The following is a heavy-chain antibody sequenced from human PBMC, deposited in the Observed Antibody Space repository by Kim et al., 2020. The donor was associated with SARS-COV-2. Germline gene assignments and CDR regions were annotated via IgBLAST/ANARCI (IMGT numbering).Heavy chain of an antibody. CDR2: IYSGGSST. V-gene: IGHV3-23*03. Sequence: GGSLRLSCAASGFTFSSYAMSWVRQAPGKGLEWVSVIYSGGSSTYYADSVKGRFTISRDNSKNTLYLQMNSLRAEDTAVYYCAGAGYTAMDYYYYYGMDVWGQGTTVTVSS. D-gene: IGHD5-18*01. CDR1: GFTFSSYA. CDR3: AGAGYTAMDYYYYYGMDV. J-gene: IGHJ6*02.